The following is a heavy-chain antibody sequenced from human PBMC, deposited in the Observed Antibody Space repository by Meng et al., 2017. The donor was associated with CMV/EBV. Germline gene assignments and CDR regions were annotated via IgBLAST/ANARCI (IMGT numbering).Heavy chain of an antibody. CDR1: GFTFSSYS. D-gene: IGHD2-2*01. J-gene: IGHJ6*02. CDR2: ISSSSSYI. CDR3: ARSTKVVVPAAIHYYYGMDV. V-gene: IGHV3-21*01. Sequence: GESLKISCAASGFTFSSYSMNWVRQAPGKGLEWVSSISSSSSYIYYEDSVKGRFTISRDNAKNSLYLQMNSLRAEDTAVYYCARSTKVVVPAAIHYYYGMDVWGQGTTVTVSS.